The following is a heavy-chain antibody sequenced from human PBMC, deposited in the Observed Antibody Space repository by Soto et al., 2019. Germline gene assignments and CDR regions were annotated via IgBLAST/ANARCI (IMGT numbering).Heavy chain of an antibody. CDR2: IYYSGST. Sequence: SETLSLTCTVSGGSISSGDYYWSWIRQPPGKGLEWIGYIYYSGSTYYNPSLKSRVTISVDTSKNQFSLKLSSVTAADTAVYYCASARYCSSTSCYGHYYYGMDVWGQGTTVTVSS. CDR3: ASARYCSSTSCYGHYYYGMDV. J-gene: IGHJ6*02. V-gene: IGHV4-30-4*01. CDR1: GGSISSGDYY. D-gene: IGHD2-2*01.